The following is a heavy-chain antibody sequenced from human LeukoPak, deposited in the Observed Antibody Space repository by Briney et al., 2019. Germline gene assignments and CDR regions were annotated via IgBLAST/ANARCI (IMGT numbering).Heavy chain of an antibody. CDR2: IYPVDSDT. V-gene: IGHV5-51*01. J-gene: IGHJ4*02. D-gene: IGHD1-26*01. Sequence: GESLKISCKGSGYSFSNYWIGWVRQMPGKGLEWMGIIYPVDSDTRYSPSFQGQVTISADKSISTSYLQSTSLKASDTAIYYCARRIIQSTTGPLFDCWGQGTLVTVSS. CDR3: ARRIIQSTTGPLFDC. CDR1: GYSFSNYW.